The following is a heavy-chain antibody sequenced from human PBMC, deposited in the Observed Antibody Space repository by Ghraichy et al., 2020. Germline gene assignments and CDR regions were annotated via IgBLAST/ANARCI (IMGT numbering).Heavy chain of an antibody. CDR1: GGSFSGYY. CDR2: INHSGST. CDR3: ARIVVVPDY. J-gene: IGHJ4*02. Sequence: SETLSLTCAVYGGSFSGYYWSWIRQPPGKGLEWIGEINHSGSTNYNPSLKSRVTISVDTSKNQFSLKLSSVTAADTAVYYCARIVVVPDYWGQGTLVTVSS. D-gene: IGHD3-22*01. V-gene: IGHV4-34*01.